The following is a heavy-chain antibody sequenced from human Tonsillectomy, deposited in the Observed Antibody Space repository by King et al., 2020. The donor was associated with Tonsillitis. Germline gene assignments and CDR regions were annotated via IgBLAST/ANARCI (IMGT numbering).Heavy chain of an antibody. CDR3: ARVSLAVAGGGIDY. CDR1: VYTFTGYY. V-gene: IGHV1-2*02. CDR2: INPNSGGT. J-gene: IGHJ4*02. Sequence: QLVQSRAEVKKPGASLKVSCKDSVYTFTGYYMHWVRQAPGQGLEWMGGINPNSGGTNYAQKFQGSVTTTRETSISTAYMELSRVRADDTAVYYCARVSLAVAGGGIDYWGQGTLVTVSS. D-gene: IGHD6-19*01.